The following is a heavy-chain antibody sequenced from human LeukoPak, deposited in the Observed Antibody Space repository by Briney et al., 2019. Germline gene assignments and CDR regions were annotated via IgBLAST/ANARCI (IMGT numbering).Heavy chain of an antibody. CDR2: INHSGST. V-gene: IGHV4-34*01. CDR1: GGSFSGYY. D-gene: IGHD3-16*02. J-gene: IGHJ4*02. CDR3: ARHRVTFGGVIVIEYYFDY. Sequence: SETLSLTCAVYGGSFSGYYWSWIRQPPGKGLEWIGEINHSGSTNYNPSLKSRVTISVDTSKNQFSLKLSSVTAADTAVYYCARHRVTFGGVIVIEYYFDYWGQGTLVTVSS.